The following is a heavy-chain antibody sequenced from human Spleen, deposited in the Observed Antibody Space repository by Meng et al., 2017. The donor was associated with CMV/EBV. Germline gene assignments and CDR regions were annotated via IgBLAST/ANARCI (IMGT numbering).Heavy chain of an antibody. D-gene: IGHD3-22*01. V-gene: IGHV4-34*01. CDR3: ARGRRYYYDSSGYFRPFDY. CDR1: GGSFSGYY. J-gene: IGHJ4*02. CDR2: INHSGST. Sequence: GSLRLSCAVYGGSFSGYYWSWIRQPPGKGLEWIGEINHSGSTNYNPSLKSRVTISVDTSKNQFSLKLSSVTAADTAVYYCARGRRYYYDSSGYFRPFDYWGQGTLVTVS.